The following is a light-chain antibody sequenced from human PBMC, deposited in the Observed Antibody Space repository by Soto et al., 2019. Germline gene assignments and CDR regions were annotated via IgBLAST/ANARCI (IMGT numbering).Light chain of an antibody. Sequence: QSVLTQPASVSGSPGQSITISCTGTSSDVGNYNYVSWYQQHPGKAPKLMIYDVSNRPSGVSNRFSGSKSGNTASLTISGLQTEDEADYYCSSYTSNNSLVVFGGGTKLTVL. J-gene: IGLJ2*01. CDR2: DVS. CDR1: SSDVGNYNY. CDR3: SSYTSNNSLVV. V-gene: IGLV2-14*01.